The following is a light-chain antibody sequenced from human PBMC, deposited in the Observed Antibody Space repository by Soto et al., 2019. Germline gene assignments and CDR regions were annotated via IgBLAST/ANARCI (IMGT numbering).Light chain of an antibody. CDR1: QSISSW. CDR3: QQYNSYWYT. Sequence: DIQMTQSPSTLSASVGDRVTITCRASQSISSWLAWYQQKPGKAPKLLIYDASSLESGVPSRFSGSGAGTEFTLTISSLQHDDFATYYCQQYNSYWYTFGQGTKLAIK. J-gene: IGKJ2*01. CDR2: DAS. V-gene: IGKV1-5*01.